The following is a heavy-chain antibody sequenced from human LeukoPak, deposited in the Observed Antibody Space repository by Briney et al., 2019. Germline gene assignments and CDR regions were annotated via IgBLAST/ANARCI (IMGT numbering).Heavy chain of an antibody. D-gene: IGHD4-17*01. V-gene: IGHV3-30*03. CDR2: ISYDGSNK. CDR3: ARFLDYGDYVGAFDI. J-gene: IGHJ3*02. CDR1: GFTFSSYG. Sequence: GGSLRLSCAASGFTFSSYGMHWVRQAPGKGLEWVAVISYDGSNKYYADSVKGRFTISRDNSKNTLYLQMNSLRAEDTAVYYCARFLDYGDYVGAFDIWGQGTMVTVSS.